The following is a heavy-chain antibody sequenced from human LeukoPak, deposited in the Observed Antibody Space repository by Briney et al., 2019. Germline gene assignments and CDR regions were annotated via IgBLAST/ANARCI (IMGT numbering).Heavy chain of an antibody. D-gene: IGHD5-18*01. CDR1: GGSFSGYY. CDR2: TNHSGST. CDR3: ARVYTAMVTPYYYYMDV. V-gene: IGHV4-34*01. J-gene: IGHJ6*03. Sequence: PSETLSLTCAVYGGSFSGYYWSWIRQPPGKGLEWLGETNHSGSTNYNPSLKSRVTISVDTSKNQFSLKLSSVTAADTAVYYCARVYTAMVTPYYYYMDVWGKGTTVTVSS.